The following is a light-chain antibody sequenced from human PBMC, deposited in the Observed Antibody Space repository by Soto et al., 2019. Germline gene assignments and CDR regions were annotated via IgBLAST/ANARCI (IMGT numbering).Light chain of an antibody. CDR3: QQYNNWPPHT. CDR1: QSVSSN. Sequence: EIVMTQSPATLSVSPGGRATLSCRASQSVSSNLAWYQQKPGRAPRLLIYGASTRATGIPARFSGSGSGTEFTLNISSLQSEDFAVYYCQQYNNWPPHTFGQGTKLEIK. CDR2: GAS. V-gene: IGKV3-15*01. J-gene: IGKJ2*01.